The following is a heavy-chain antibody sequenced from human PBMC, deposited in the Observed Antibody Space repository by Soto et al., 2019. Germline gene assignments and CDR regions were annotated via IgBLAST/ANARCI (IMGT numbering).Heavy chain of an antibody. CDR3: AHFSVGGPARSGAFDI. D-gene: IGHD2-2*01. CDR1: GGTFSNYA. Sequence: QVQLVQSGAAVKKPGSSVTVSCKASGGTFSNYAIHWVRQAPGQGLEWMGGIIPMFGTANYAQNYQARVTITADESTSTAHMELSSLRSEDTAVYFCAHFSVGGPARSGAFDIWGQGTMVTVSS. CDR2: IIPMFGTA. V-gene: IGHV1-69*01. J-gene: IGHJ3*02.